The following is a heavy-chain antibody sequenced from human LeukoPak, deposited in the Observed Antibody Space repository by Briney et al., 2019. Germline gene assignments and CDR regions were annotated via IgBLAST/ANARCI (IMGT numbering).Heavy chain of an antibody. V-gene: IGHV4-39*02. J-gene: IGHJ4*02. D-gene: IGHD6-19*01. CDR3: AREEGVAGTGAYYFDY. CDR1: GGSISSSSYY. CDR2: IYYSGST. Sequence: SETLSLTCTVSGGSISSSSYYWGWIRQPPGKGLEWIGSIYYSGSTYYNPSLKSRVTISVDTSKNQLSLKLSSVTAADTAVYYCAREEGVAGTGAYYFDYWGQGTLVTVSS.